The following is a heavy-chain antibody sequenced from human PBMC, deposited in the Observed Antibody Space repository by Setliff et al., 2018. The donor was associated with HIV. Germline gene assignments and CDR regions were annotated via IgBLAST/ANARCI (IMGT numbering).Heavy chain of an antibody. V-gene: IGHV4-31*01. CDR2: IYYSGST. CDR1: GGSISSGGYY. J-gene: IGHJ5*02. Sequence: SCTVSGGSISSGGYYWSWIRQHPGKGLEWIGYIYYSGSTYYNPSLKSLVTISVDTSKNQFSLKLSSVTAADTAVYYCARSKGGLFDPWGQGTLGTVS. CDR3: ARSKGGLFDP. D-gene: IGHD3-16*01.